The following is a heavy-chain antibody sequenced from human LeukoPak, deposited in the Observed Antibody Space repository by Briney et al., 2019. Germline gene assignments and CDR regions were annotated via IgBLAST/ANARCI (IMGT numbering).Heavy chain of an antibody. CDR1: GFTVSSNY. D-gene: IGHD4-17*01. J-gene: IGHJ4*02. Sequence: PGGSLRLSCAASGFTVSSNYMSWVRQAPGKGLDWVSIIYGGDSANYADSVKGRFTISRHNSKNTLYLQMNSLRAEDTAVYYCARYHGDYSHDYWGLGTLVTVSS. CDR2: IYGGDSA. V-gene: IGHV3-66*01. CDR3: ARYHGDYSHDY.